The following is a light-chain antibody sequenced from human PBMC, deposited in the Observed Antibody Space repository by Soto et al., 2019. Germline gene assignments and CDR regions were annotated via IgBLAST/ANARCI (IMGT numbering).Light chain of an antibody. V-gene: IGLV1-40*01. CDR3: TSYTSSDTVI. J-gene: IGLJ2*01. Sequence: QPVLTQPPSVSGAPGQRVTISCTGSSSNIGAGYVVHWYQQLPGAAPKLLIFSDNNRPSGVPDRFSGSKSGNTASLTISGLQTEDEADYFCTSYTSSDTVIFGGGTKLTVL. CDR1: SSNIGAGYV. CDR2: SDN.